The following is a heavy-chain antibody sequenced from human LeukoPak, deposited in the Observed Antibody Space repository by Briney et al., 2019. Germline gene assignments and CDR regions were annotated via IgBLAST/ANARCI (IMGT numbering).Heavy chain of an antibody. J-gene: IGHJ4*02. Sequence: PGGSLRLSCAASGFTFSSYAMGWVREAPGKGLEWVSAISGRGGRTYYADSVKGRFTISRDNSKNTLYLQMNSLRAEDTAVYYCAKDQRYCSSTSCHSPFDYWGQGTLVTVSS. CDR2: ISGRGGRT. CDR1: GFTFSSYA. CDR3: AKDQRYCSSTSCHSPFDY. D-gene: IGHD2-2*01. V-gene: IGHV3-23*01.